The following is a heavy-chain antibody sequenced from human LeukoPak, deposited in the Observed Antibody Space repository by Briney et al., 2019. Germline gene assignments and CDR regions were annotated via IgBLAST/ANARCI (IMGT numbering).Heavy chain of an antibody. D-gene: IGHD6-13*01. CDR3: ARAEQEVAWYDY. Sequence: GASVKVSSKPSGYTFTIYGISWVPQTPGQGHEWMGWISAYNGNTNYTQKLQGRVTITTDTSTSTAYMGLRSLRSYNTAVYYCARAEQEVAWYDYWGQGTLVTVPA. V-gene: IGHV1-18*04. CDR1: GYTFTIYG. J-gene: IGHJ4*02. CDR2: ISAYNGNT.